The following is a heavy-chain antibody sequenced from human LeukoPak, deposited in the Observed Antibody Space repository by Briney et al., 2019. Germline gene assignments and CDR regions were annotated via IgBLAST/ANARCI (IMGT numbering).Heavy chain of an antibody. V-gene: IGHV3-11*01. J-gene: IGHJ4*02. CDR3: AREARGSGRDFDY. Sequence: KPRGSLRLSCAASGFSFSDFYMSWIRQAPGMGLGWISYIGTRSNPIYDADSVKGRFTISRDDAKNSLYQLMNSLRDEDTAVYFCAREARGSGRDFDYWGQGILVTVSS. D-gene: IGHD1-26*01. CDR1: GFSFSDFY. CDR2: IGTRSNPI.